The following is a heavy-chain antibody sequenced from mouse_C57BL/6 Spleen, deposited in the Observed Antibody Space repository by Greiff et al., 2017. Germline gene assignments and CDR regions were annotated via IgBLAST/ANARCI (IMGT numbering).Heavy chain of an antibody. Sequence: LVESGAELVRPGASVTLSCKASGYTFTDYEMHWVKQTPVHGLEWIGAIDPDTGGTAYNQKFKGKAILTADKSSSTAYMELRSLTSEDSAVYYCTRSTGAEGAYWGQGTLVTVSA. V-gene: IGHV1-15*01. D-gene: IGHD6-1*01. CDR3: TRSTGAEGAY. CDR1: GYTFTDYE. CDR2: IDPDTGGT. J-gene: IGHJ3*01.